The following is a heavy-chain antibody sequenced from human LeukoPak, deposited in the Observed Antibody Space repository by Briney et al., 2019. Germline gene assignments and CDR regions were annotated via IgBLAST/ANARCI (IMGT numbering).Heavy chain of an antibody. D-gene: IGHD3-16*01. CDR3: ASDAMSAPGEY. CDR1: GFTFSSYA. J-gene: IGHJ4*02. Sequence: GGSLRLSCAASGFTFSSYAMHWVRQAPGKGLEWVAAISNDGDNKHYLDSVKGRFTVSRDNSIDTFYLQMNSLRADGTAVYYCASDAMSAPGEYWGQGTLLSVSS. CDR2: ISNDGDNK. V-gene: IGHV3-30*03.